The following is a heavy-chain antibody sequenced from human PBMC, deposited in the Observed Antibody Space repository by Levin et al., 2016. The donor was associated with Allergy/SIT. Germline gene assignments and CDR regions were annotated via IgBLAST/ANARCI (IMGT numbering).Heavy chain of an antibody. CDR2: IYSTGAT. V-gene: IGHV4-39*01. J-gene: IGHJ4*02. Sequence: SETLSLTCTVSGGSISSSGYYWGWIRQAPGKGLEWIGSIYSTGATYYNLSLKSRVTISVDTSKNQLSLQVDSVTAADTAVYYCATLSPLTAYYGFDSWGQGTLVTVSS. CDR3: ATLSPLTAYYGFDS. CDR1: GGSISSSGYY. D-gene: IGHD3-9*01.